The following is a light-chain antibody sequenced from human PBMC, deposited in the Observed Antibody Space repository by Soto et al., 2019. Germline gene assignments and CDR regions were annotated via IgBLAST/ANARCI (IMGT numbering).Light chain of an antibody. CDR1: QSIRNY. V-gene: IGKV1-39*01. J-gene: IGKJ1*01. Sequence: DIQMTQSPSSLSASVGERVTISCRASQSIRNYVSWYQQKPGTAPKLLIRAASTLQSGVPSRFSGSGSGTDFTLTISSLQIEDFATYFCQQTDSTPQTFGQGTHVEI. CDR3: QQTDSTPQT. CDR2: AAS.